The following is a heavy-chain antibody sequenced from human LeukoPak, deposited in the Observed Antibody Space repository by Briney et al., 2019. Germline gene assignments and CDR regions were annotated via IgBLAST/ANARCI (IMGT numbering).Heavy chain of an antibody. CDR3: VKPFISRRWEGLYFVS. Sequence: PGGSLRLSCAASGFIFDDYVMLWVRQAPGKGLEWVSLIGADGTGTQYADSVKGRFNISRDNGKNSLSLQLSSLRPEDTALYYCVKPFISRRWEGLYFVSWGRGTLVSVSS. D-gene: IGHD1-26*01. CDR1: GFIFDDYV. V-gene: IGHV3-43*02. J-gene: IGHJ4*02. CDR2: IGADGTGT.